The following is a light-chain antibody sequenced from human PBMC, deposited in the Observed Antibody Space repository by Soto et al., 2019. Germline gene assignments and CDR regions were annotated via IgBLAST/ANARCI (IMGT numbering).Light chain of an antibody. Sequence: EMVMTQSPATLSVSPGERATLSCRASQSVSSSLAWYQQKPGQAPRLLIYGASTRATGIPARFSGEGSGTEFPLTISSLQSEDFAVYCCQQYNNWWTFGQGTKVEIK. V-gene: IGKV3-15*01. CDR3: QQYNNWWT. CDR2: GAS. CDR1: QSVSSS. J-gene: IGKJ1*01.